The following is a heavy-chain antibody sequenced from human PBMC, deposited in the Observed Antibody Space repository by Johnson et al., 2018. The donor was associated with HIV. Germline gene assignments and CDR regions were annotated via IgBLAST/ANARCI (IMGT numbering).Heavy chain of an antibody. CDR3: ARDYSVTMLGGAFDI. V-gene: IGHV3-30-3*01. J-gene: IGHJ3*02. CDR2: ISSDESNK. D-gene: IGHD3-10*02. Sequence: QVQLVESGGAMVQPGRSLRLSCTASGFTFSSYAMHWVRQAPGKGLEWVAVISSDESNKYYADSVKGRLTISRDNSKNTLSLHMNSLRAEDTAVYYCARDYSVTMLGGAFDIWGQGTMVTVSA. CDR1: GFTFSSYA.